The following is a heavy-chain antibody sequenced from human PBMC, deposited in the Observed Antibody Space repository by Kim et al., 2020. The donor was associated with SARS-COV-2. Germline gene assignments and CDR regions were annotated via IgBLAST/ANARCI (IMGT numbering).Heavy chain of an antibody. CDR2: ISSSSSTI. D-gene: IGHD3-16*02. V-gene: IGHV3-48*02. CDR1: GFTFSSYS. CDR3: ARDNRYYDYVWGSYRYYYGMDV. Sequence: GGSLRLSCAASGFTFSSYSMNWVRQAPGKGLEWVSYISSSSSTIYYADSVKGRFTISRDNAKNSLYLQMNSLRDEDTAVYYCARDNRYYDYVWGSYRYYYGMDVWGQGTTVTVSS. J-gene: IGHJ6*02.